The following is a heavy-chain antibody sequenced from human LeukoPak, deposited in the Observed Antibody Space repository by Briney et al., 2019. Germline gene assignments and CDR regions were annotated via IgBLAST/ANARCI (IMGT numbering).Heavy chain of an antibody. CDR1: GYTFTGYY. V-gene: IGHV1-2*02. J-gene: IGHJ4*02. CDR3: AKVKGNYDSSPFDY. Sequence: GASVKVSCKASGYTFTGYYMHWVRQAPGQGLEWMGWINPNSGGTNYAQKFQGRVTMTRDTSISTAYMELSSLRAEDTAVYYCAKVKGNYDSSPFDYWGQGTLVTVSS. CDR2: INPNSGGT. D-gene: IGHD3-22*01.